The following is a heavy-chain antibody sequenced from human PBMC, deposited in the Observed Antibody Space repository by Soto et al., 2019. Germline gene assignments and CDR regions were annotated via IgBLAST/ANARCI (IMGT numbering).Heavy chain of an antibody. V-gene: IGHV4-59*01. Sequence: PSETLSLTCTVSGGSISGYYWSWIRQPPGKGLEWIGYMYNTGSTVYNPSFKSRVTISVDTSKNQFSLKLNSVTAADTGVYFCARTLGSRDTDYVYSDYRWTLDQWGQGTLVTVSS. D-gene: IGHD5-12*01. CDR2: MYNTGST. J-gene: IGHJ4*02. CDR3: ARTLGSRDTDYVYSDYRWTLDQ. CDR1: GGSISGYY.